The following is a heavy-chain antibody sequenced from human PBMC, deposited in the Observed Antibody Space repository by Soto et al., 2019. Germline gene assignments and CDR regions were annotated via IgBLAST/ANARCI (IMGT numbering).Heavy chain of an antibody. CDR3: GRASAYCSTTSCPPMEAFWFDP. D-gene: IGHD2-2*01. V-gene: IGHV4-31*02. Sequence: SETLPLTCSVSGDSISSGDDYWSWIRQHPGKGLEWIGYIHYSGNSYSNPSLESRVTISVDTSKNQFSLRLSSVTAADTAVYYCGRASAYCSTTSCPPMEAFWFDPWGQGTLVTVSS. CDR2: IHYSGNS. J-gene: IGHJ5*02. CDR1: GDSISSGDDY.